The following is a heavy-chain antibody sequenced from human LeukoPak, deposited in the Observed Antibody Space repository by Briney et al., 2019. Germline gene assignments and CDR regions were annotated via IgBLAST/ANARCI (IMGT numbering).Heavy chain of an antibody. CDR3: LRDTSSAYGWFDP. Sequence: GGSLTLSCTVSGFTVSSNYMNWVRQAPGKGGEWGSVIYSGGSTYYSDSVKGRFSIIRDNSKNTLYLQIKNLRADDTAGFYYLRDTSSAYGWFDPWGQETLVTVSS. CDR1: GFTVSSNY. CDR2: IYSGGST. J-gene: IGHJ5*02. D-gene: IGHD3-10*01. V-gene: IGHV3-66*01.